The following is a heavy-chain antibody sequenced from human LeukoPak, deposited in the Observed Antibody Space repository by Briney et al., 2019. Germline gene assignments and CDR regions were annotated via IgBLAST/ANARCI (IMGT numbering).Heavy chain of an antibody. CDR2: ISSTGSAT. CDR1: RFTFKDYA. D-gene: IGHD5-12*01. J-gene: IGHJ4*02. Sequence: GGSLRLSCAASRFTFKDYAMNWVRKAPGKRQDWVAYISSTGSATYYADSVKGRFTISRDNAQNSMYPQMNSLRAEDTAVYYCSRPPISGSDYWGQGILVTVSS. V-gene: IGHV3-48*01. CDR3: SRPPISGSDY.